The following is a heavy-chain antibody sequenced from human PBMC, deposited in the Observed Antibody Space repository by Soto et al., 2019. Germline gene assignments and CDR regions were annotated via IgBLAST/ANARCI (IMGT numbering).Heavy chain of an antibody. Sequence: SSVKVSCKASGGTFSSYVISWVRQAPGQGLEWMGGIIPIFGTANYAQKFQGRVTITADESTSTAYMELSSLRSEDTAVYYCAQSVEWGISYYYYGMDVWGQGTTVTVSS. CDR3: AQSVEWGISYYYYGMDV. CDR1: GGTFSSYV. CDR2: IIPIFGTA. D-gene: IGHD2-8*01. J-gene: IGHJ6*02. V-gene: IGHV1-69*13.